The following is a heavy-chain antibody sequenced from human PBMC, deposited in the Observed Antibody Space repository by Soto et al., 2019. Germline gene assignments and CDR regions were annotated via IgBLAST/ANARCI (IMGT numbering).Heavy chain of an antibody. CDR1: GFTLSSNK. V-gene: IGHV3-21*01. CDR2: ITDTSTYI. J-gene: IGHJ5*02. Sequence: PEGTLRLSCVASGFTLSSNKMNWVRQAPGKGLEWVSSITDTSTYIIYADSVRGRFTISRDNAKNSLYLQMNSLRAEDTAVYYCARDRQLIQDWFDPWGQGTRGTVS. CDR3: ARDRQLIQDWFDP. D-gene: IGHD2-8*01.